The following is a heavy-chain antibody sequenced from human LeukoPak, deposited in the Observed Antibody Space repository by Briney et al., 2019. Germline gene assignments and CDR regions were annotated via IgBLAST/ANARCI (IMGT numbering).Heavy chain of an antibody. CDR3: ARVKLDSSSSDYYYYYGMDV. Sequence: ASETLSLTCTVSGGSISGYYWSWIRQPPGKGLEWIGYIYYSGSTNYNPSLKSRVTISVDTSKNQFSLKLSSVTAADTAVYYCARVKLDSSSSDYYYYYGMDVWGQGTTVTVSS. CDR1: GGSISGYY. CDR2: IYYSGST. V-gene: IGHV4-59*01. J-gene: IGHJ6*02. D-gene: IGHD6-13*01.